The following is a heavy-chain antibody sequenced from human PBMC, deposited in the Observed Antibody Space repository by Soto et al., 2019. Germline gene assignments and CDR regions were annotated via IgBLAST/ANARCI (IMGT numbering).Heavy chain of an antibody. CDR3: AASRYYYDSSGYYYYYYGMDV. CDR2: IYHSGST. V-gene: IGHV4-4*02. CDR1: GGSISSSNW. D-gene: IGHD3-22*01. Sequence: SETLSLTCAVSGGSISSSNWWSWVRQPPGKGLEWIGEIYHSGSTNYNPSLKSRVTISVDKSKNQFSLKLSSVTAADTAVYYCAASRYYYDSSGYYYYYYGMDVWGQGTTVTVSS. J-gene: IGHJ6*02.